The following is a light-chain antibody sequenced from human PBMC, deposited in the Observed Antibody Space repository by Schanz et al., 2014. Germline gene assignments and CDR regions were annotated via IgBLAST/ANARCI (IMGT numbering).Light chain of an antibody. J-gene: IGLJ2*01. CDR1: SSDVGGYNY. CDR3: QSYDSSLSVVV. CDR2: DVS. V-gene: IGLV2-11*01. Sequence: QSALTQPRSVSGSPGQSVTISCTGTSSDVGGYNYVSWYQQHPGRAPKLMIYDVSKRPSGVPDRFSGSKSGTSASLAISGLQAEDEAYYYCQSYDSSLSVVVFGGGTKLTVL.